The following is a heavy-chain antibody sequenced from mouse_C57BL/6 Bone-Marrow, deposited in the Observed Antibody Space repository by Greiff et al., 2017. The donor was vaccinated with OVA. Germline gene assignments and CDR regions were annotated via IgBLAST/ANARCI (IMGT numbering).Heavy chain of an antibody. D-gene: IGHD3-3*01. CDR1: GYTFTSYW. CDR3: ARGLGGAMDY. CDR2: IHPNTGST. V-gene: IGHV1-64*01. Sequence: QVQLQQPGAELVKPGASVKLSCKASGYTFTSYWMHWVKQRPGHGLEWIGMIHPNTGSTTYTEKFKSKATLTVDKSSSPAYMQLSSLTSEDSAVYYCARGLGGAMDYWGQGTSVTVSS. J-gene: IGHJ4*01.